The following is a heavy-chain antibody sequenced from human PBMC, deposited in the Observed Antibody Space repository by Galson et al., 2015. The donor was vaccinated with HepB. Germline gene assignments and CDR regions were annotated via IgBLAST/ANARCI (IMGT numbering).Heavy chain of an antibody. J-gene: IGHJ4*02. D-gene: IGHD6-19*01. V-gene: IGHV3-21*01. CDR2: ISSSSSYI. CDR1: GFTFSSYS. CDR3: ARDLGWYADY. Sequence: SLRLSCAASGFTFSSYSMNWVRQAPGKGLEWVSSISSSSSYIYYADSVKGRFTISRDNAMNSLYLQMNSLRAEDTAVYYCARDLGWYADYWGQGTLVTVSS.